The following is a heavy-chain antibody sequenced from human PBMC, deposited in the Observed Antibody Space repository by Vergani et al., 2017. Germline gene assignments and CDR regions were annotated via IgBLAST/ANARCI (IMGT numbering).Heavy chain of an antibody. CDR3: TRHWGVVAANKWFDP. Sequence: QVQLQESGPGLVKPSETLSLTCTVSNDSVSNTFYYWGWLRQTPGKGLEWIGSIYYSGSTYYNPSLESRVTMSVDTSKSQCSLKLSSVTAADTAVYYCTRHWGVVAANKWFDPWGQGTLVTVSS. J-gene: IGHJ5*02. D-gene: IGHD2-15*01. CDR1: NDSVSNTFYY. CDR2: IYYSGST. V-gene: IGHV4-39*01.